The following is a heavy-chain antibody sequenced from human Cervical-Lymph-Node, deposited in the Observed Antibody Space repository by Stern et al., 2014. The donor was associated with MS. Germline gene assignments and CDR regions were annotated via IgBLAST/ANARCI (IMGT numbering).Heavy chain of an antibody. CDR1: GYTFTSYD. J-gene: IGHJ5*02. V-gene: IGHV1-8*01. CDR3: ARGRYCSSTSCDTNWFDP. CDR2: MNPNSGNT. D-gene: IGHD2-2*02. Sequence: QLVQSGAEVKKPGASVKVSCKASGYTFTSYDINWVRQATGQGLEWMGWMNPNSGNTGYAQNFQGRVTMTRNTSISTAYMELSSLRSEDTAVYYCARGRYCSSTSCDTNWFDPWGQGTLVTVSS.